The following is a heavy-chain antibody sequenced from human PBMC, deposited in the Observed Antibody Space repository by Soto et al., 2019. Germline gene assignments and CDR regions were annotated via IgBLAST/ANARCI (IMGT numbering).Heavy chain of an antibody. D-gene: IGHD3-3*01. CDR3: ARDPIGYDFWSGYYYFDY. CDR2: THYRSKWYN. CDR1: GDSVSSNSAA. V-gene: IGHV6-1*01. Sequence: SQTLSLTCAISGDSVSSNSAAWNWIRQSPSRGLEWLGRTHYRSKWYNDYAASVKSRITINPDTSKNQFSLQLNSVTPEDTAVYYCARDPIGYDFWSGYYYFDYWGQGTLVTVSS. J-gene: IGHJ4*02.